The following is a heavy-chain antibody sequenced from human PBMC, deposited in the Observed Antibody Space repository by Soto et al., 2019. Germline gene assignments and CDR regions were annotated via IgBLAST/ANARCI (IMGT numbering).Heavy chain of an antibody. D-gene: IGHD6-13*01. Sequence: QVQLQESGPGLVKPSETLSLTCTVSGGSISSYYWSWIRQPPGKGLEWIGYIYYSGSTNYNPSLKIRVTISVDTSKHQFSLKLSSVTAADTAVYYCARYRGSAAAAYYFDYWGQGTLVTVSS. CDR2: IYYSGST. J-gene: IGHJ4*02. CDR1: GGSISSYY. V-gene: IGHV4-59*08. CDR3: ARYRGSAAAAYYFDY.